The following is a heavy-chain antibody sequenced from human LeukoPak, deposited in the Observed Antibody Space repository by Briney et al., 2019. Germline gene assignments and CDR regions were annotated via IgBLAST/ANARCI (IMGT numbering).Heavy chain of an antibody. J-gene: IGHJ4*02. D-gene: IGHD3-22*01. V-gene: IGHV3-49*04. CDR1: GFTFGDYA. CDR3: TRESSLNYYDSSGYYYGDY. CDR2: IRSKANGGTT. Sequence: SLTLSCTTSGFTFGDYAMSWVRLAPGKGLEWLGFIRSKANGGTTDYAASVKGRFAISRDDSKSIAYLQMNSLKSEDTAMYYCTRESSLNYYDSSGYYYGDYWGQGTLVTVSS.